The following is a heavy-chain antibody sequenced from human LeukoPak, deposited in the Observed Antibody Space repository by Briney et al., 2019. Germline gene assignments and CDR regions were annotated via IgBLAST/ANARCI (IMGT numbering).Heavy chain of an antibody. CDR2: IIPIFVTA. CDR3: ATDPFYYIAARISHP. Sequence: SVKGSCKASGGTFSSYAISWVRQAPGQGLEWMGGIIPIFVTAHYGRKIQGRVTITADKSTSTAHMEMSSLRSEDTAVYYCATDPFYYIAARISHPWGQGPLVTVSS. V-gene: IGHV1-69*06. D-gene: IGHD6-6*01. CDR1: GGTFSSYA. J-gene: IGHJ5*02.